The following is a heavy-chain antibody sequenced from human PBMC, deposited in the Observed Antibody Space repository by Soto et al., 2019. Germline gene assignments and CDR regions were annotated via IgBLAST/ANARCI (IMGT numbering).Heavy chain of an antibody. V-gene: IGHV3-33*01. J-gene: IGHJ6*02. CDR2: IWNDGNGY. D-gene: IGHD6-13*01. CDR3: ARRQISPPTRGAASARGGMDV. Sequence: QVQLVESGGGVVQPGRSLRLSCAVSGFKFNNYGMHWVRQAPGKGLEWVAVIWNDGNGYYYANSVKGRFTISRDNSKNTLYLQMSSLRAEDTAVYYCARRQISPPTRGAASARGGMDVWGQGTTVTVSS. CDR1: GFKFNNYG.